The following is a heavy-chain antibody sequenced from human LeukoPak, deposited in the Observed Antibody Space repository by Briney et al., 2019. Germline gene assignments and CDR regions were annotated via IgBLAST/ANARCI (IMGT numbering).Heavy chain of an antibody. V-gene: IGHV3-23*01. CDR2: ISGSGGST. CDR1: GFTFSSYA. Sequence: GGSLRLSCAASGFTFSSYAMSWVRQAPGKGLEWVSAISGSGGSTYYADSVKGRFTISRDNSKNTLYLQMNSLRAEDTAVYYCARLTLQYYYDSSGYALDYWGQGTLVTVSS. CDR3: ARLTLQYYYDSSGYALDY. D-gene: IGHD3-22*01. J-gene: IGHJ4*02.